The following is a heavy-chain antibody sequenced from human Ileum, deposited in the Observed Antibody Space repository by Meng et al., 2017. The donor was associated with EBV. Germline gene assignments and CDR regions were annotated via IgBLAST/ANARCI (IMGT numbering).Heavy chain of an antibody. J-gene: IGHJ4*02. CDR3: ASGRDYAWHS. CDR2: IFYSGST. Sequence: QALGPGLLKPPETLALTGSVSGASISSSAYYWGWSRQPPGRGLEWIGNIFYSGSTYYNLSLKSRVTLSLDASKNHFSLKLTSVTAADTAVYYCASGRDYAWHSWGRGTLVTVSS. D-gene: IGHD4-17*01. CDR1: GASISSSAYY. V-gene: IGHV4-39*07.